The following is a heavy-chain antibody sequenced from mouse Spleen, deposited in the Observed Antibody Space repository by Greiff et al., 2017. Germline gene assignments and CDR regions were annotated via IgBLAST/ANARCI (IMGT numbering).Heavy chain of an antibody. Sequence: VKLVESGPDLVAPSQTLSITCTVSGFSLTSYGVHWVRQPPGKGLEWLVVIWSDGSTTYNSALKSRLSISKDNSKSQVFLKMNSLQTDDTAMYYCARHNYGNPYYAMDYWGQGTSVTVSS. J-gene: IGHJ4*01. D-gene: IGHD2-1*01. CDR1: GFSLTSYG. CDR2: IWSDGST. V-gene: IGHV2-6-2*01. CDR3: ARHNYGNPYYAMDY.